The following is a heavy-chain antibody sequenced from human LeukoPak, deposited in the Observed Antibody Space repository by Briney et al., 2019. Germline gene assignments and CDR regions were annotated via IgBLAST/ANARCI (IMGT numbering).Heavy chain of an antibody. Sequence: ASVKVSCKASGGTFSSYAISRVRQAPGQGLEWMGGIIPIFGTANYAQKFQGRVTITADESTSTAYMELSSLRSEDTAVYYCARTYCSSTSCYHFDYWGQGTLVTVSS. CDR3: ARTYCSSTSCYHFDY. D-gene: IGHD2-2*01. CDR2: IIPIFGTA. V-gene: IGHV1-69*01. J-gene: IGHJ4*02. CDR1: GGTFSSYA.